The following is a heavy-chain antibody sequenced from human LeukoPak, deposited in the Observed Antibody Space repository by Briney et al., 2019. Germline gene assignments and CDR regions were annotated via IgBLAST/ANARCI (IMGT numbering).Heavy chain of an antibody. CDR1: GYTFTSYY. Sequence: ASVKVSCKASGYTFTSYYMHWVRQAPGQELEWMGIINPSGGSTSYAQKFQGRVTMTRDTSTSTVYMELSSLRSEDTAVYYCARDPLGYCSSTICYLGSRPSMIDYWGQGTLVTVSS. D-gene: IGHD2-2*01. CDR3: ARDPLGYCSSTICYLGSRPSMIDY. CDR2: INPSGGST. V-gene: IGHV1-46*01. J-gene: IGHJ4*02.